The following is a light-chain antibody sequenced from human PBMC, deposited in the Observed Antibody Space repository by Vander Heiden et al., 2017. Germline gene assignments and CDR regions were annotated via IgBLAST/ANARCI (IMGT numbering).Light chain of an antibody. CDR1: SSEIGGYNY. Sequence: QSALTQPASVSGSPGQSITISCTGTSSEIGGYNYVSWYQQHPGKAPKLLIYDVSNRPSGVSNRFSGSKSGNTASLTISGLQAEDEADYYCTSYTGTSTRVVFGGGTRLTVL. V-gene: IGLV2-14*01. CDR3: TSYTGTSTRVV. CDR2: DVS. J-gene: IGLJ2*01.